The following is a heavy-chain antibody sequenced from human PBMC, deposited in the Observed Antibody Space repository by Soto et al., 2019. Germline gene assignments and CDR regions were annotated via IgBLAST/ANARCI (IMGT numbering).Heavy chain of an antibody. Sequence: QVQLVESGGGVVQPGRSLRLSCVASGFTFSSYGMHWVRQAPGKGLEWVSVIWYDGSNQYYADSVKGRFTISSDSTRNSLYFNLNCLRAEDTTVYYCARDFGREHCGGYCPPDYWGQGTLVTVSS. CDR3: ARDFGREHCGGYCPPDY. D-gene: IGHD2-21*02. V-gene: IGHV3-33*01. J-gene: IGHJ4*02. CDR1: GFTFSSYG. CDR2: IWYDGSNQ.